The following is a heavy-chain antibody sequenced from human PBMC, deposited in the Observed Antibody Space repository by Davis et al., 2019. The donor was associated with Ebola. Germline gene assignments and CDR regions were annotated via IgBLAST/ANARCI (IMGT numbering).Heavy chain of an antibody. V-gene: IGHV3-30*18. CDR1: GFTFRNYG. D-gene: IGHD3/OR15-3a*01. CDR2: ISSDGSSI. Sequence: GESLKISCAAPGFTFRNYGMHWVRQAPGKGLEWVGIISSDGSSIFYAESVKGRFTISRDNSKNTLFLEVDSLRVEDTAVYYCAKEPFWTGYYDYWGQGTLVTVSS. CDR3: AKEPFWTGYYDY. J-gene: IGHJ4*02.